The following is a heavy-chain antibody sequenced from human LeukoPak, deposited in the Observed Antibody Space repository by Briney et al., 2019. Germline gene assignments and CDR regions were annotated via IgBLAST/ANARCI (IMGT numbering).Heavy chain of an antibody. D-gene: IGHD2-2*01. CDR3: ARAAMTHRAFDI. J-gene: IGHJ3*02. Sequence: SGGSLRLSCAASGFTFSSYWMSWVRQAPGKGLEWVSVIYSGGSTYYADSVKGRFTISRDNSKNTLYLQMNSLRAEDTAVYYCARAAMTHRAFDIWGQGTMVTVSS. V-gene: IGHV3-66*01. CDR1: GFTFSSYW. CDR2: IYSGGST.